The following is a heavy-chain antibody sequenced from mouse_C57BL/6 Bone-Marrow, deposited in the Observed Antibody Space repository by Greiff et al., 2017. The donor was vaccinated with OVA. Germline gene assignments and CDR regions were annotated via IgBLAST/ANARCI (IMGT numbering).Heavy chain of an antibody. CDR3: ASAYYSNYNDY. V-gene: IGHV5-4*03. CDR2: ISDGGSYT. CDR1: GFTFSSYA. D-gene: IGHD2-5*01. J-gene: IGHJ2*01. Sequence: EVKLQESGGGLVKPGGSLKLSCAASGFTFSSYAMSWVRQTQEKRLEWVATISDGGSYTSYPDNVKGRFHISREHAKNNLYLQMSHLKSEDTVMYYCASAYYSNYNDYWGQGTTLTVSS.